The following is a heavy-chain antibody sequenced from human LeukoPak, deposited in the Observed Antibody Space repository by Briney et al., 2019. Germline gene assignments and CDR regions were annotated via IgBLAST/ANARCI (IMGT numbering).Heavy chain of an antibody. J-gene: IGHJ3*02. CDR3: ARAVGDFWSGYSAFDI. D-gene: IGHD3-3*01. CDR2: IYYSGST. CDR1: GGSISSGDYY. V-gene: IGHV4-30-4*08. Sequence: SETLSLTCTGSGGSISSGDYYWSWIRQPPGKGLEWIGYIYYSGSTYYSPSLKSRVTISVDTSKNQSSLKLSSVTAADTAVYYCARAVGDFWSGYSAFDIWGQGTMVTVSS.